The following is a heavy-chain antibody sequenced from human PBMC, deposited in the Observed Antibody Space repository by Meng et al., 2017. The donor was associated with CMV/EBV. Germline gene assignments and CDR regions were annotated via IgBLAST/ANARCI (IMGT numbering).Heavy chain of an antibody. D-gene: IGHD2-2*01. J-gene: IGHJ6*02. CDR1: GYTFTSYG. Sequence: ASVKVSCKASGYTFTSYGISWVRQAPGQGLEWMGWISAYNGNTNYAQKLQGRVTMTTDTSTSTAYMELRSLRSDDTAVYYCARVAVVPAATTLRYYYYGMDVWGQGTTVTVSS. CDR3: ARVAVVPAATTLRYYYYGMDV. CDR2: ISAYNGNT. V-gene: IGHV1-18*01.